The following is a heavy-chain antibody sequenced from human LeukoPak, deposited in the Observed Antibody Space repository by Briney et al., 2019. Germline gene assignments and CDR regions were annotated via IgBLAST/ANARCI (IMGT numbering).Heavy chain of an antibody. Sequence: SETLSLTCAVYGGSFSGYYWSWIRQPPGKGLEWIGEINHSGSTNYNPSLKSRVTISVDTSKNQFSLKLSSVTAADTAVYYCARGLITFRTGYYYDSSGYYGYCDYWGQGTLVTVSS. D-gene: IGHD3-22*01. V-gene: IGHV4-34*01. J-gene: IGHJ4*02. CDR2: INHSGST. CDR1: GGSFSGYY. CDR3: ARGLITFRTGYYYDSSGYYGYCDY.